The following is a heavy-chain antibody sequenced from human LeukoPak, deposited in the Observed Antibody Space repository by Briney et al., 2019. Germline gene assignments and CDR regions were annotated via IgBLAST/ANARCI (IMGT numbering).Heavy chain of an antibody. CDR1: GFTFSSYW. D-gene: IGHD3-16*01. J-gene: IGHJ6*04. CDR2: INQDGSEK. V-gene: IGHV3-7*01. Sequence: PGGSLRLSCAASGFTFSSYWMSWVRQAPGKGLEWVANINQDGSEKYYVDSVKGRFTISRDNAKNSLYLKMNTLRAADTAAYHCARGGGGMDVWGKGTTVTVSS. CDR3: ARGGGGMDV.